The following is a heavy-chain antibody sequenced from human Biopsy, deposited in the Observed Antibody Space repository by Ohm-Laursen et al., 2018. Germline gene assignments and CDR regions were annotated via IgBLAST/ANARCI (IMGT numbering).Heavy chain of an antibody. Sequence: GTLSLTCTVSGGSISSDYWSWIRQTPGKGLEWIGYTYYSGSTNYNPSLKSRVTISVDTSKNQFSLRLNPVTAADTAVYYCARATNSTGWPYYYFYGMDVWGQGTTVTVSS. CDR3: ARATNSTGWPYYYFYGMDV. D-gene: IGHD2/OR15-2a*01. V-gene: IGHV4-59*01. CDR2: TYYSGST. CDR1: GGSISSDY. J-gene: IGHJ6*02.